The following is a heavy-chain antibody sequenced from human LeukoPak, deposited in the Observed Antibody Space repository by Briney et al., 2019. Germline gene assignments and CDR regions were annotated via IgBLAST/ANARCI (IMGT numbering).Heavy chain of an antibody. J-gene: IGHJ4*02. CDR1: GGSISSSSYY. V-gene: IGHV3-11*04. CDR2: ISSSGSTI. CDR3: AKGNDILN. Sequence: LSLTCTVSGGSISSSSYYWGWIRQPPGKGLEWVSYISSSGSTIYYADSVKGRFTISRDNAKNSLYLQMNSLRAEDTAVYYCAKGNDILNWGQGTLVTVSS. D-gene: IGHD1-1*01.